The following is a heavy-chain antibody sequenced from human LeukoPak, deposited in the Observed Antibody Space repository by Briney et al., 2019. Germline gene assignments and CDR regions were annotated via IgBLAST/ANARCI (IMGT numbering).Heavy chain of an antibody. Sequence: GGSLRLSCAASGFTFSSYDMHWVRQAPGKGLEWVAVISYDGSNKYYADSVKGRFAISRDNSKNTVYLQMNSLRVEDTAVYYCARANTPFADYWGQGTLVTVCS. D-gene: IGHD2-2*02. J-gene: IGHJ4*02. CDR2: ISYDGSNK. CDR1: GFTFSSYD. CDR3: ARANTPFADY. V-gene: IGHV3-30*09.